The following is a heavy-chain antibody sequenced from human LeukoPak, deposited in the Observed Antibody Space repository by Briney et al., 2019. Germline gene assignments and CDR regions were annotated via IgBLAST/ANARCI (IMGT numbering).Heavy chain of an antibody. CDR1: GSPFTSYW. J-gene: IGHJ3*01. Sequence: GGPLQISCQGSGSPFTSYWIGGAGKMHGKGLGGMEVIYPGEFDTSYSTSFQVHVTISADKSISTAYLQWSSLKASDTAMYYCARLGGLKNNDAFDFWGQETMVTVSS. CDR2: IYPGEFDT. V-gene: IGHV5-51*01. D-gene: IGHD1/OR15-1a*01. CDR3: ARLGGLKNNDAFDF.